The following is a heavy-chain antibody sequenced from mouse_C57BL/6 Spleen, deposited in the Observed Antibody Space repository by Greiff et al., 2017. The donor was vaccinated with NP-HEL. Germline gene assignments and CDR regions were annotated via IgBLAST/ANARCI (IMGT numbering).Heavy chain of an antibody. CDR1: GYTFTSYW. CDR3: ARGGAVVAHYFDY. CDR2: IDPSDSYT. V-gene: IGHV1-69*01. Sequence: VQLQQPGAELVMPGASVKLSCKASGYTFTSYWMHWVKQRPGQGLEWIGEIDPSDSYTNYNQKFKGKSTLTVDKSSSTAYMQLSSLTSEDSAVYYCARGGAVVAHYFDYWGQGTTLTVSS. J-gene: IGHJ2*01. D-gene: IGHD1-1*01.